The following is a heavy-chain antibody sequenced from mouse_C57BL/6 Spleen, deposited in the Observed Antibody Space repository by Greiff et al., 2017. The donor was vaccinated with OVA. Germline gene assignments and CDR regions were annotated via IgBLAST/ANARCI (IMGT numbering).Heavy chain of an antibody. D-gene: IGHD2-4*01. CDR3: ARRGITTGYYYAMDY. CDR2: IWPGGGT. J-gene: IGHJ4*01. V-gene: IGHV2-9-1*01. CDR1: GFSLTSYA. Sequence: VKLMESGPGLVAPSQSLSITCTVSGFSLTSYAISWVRQPPGKGLEWLGVIWPGGGTNYNSALKSRLSISKDNSKSQVFVKMNSLQTDDTDRYYCARRGITTGYYYAMDYWGQGTSVTVSS.